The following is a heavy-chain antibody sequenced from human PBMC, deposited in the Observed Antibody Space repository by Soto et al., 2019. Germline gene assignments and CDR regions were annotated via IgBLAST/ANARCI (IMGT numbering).Heavy chain of an antibody. CDR3: ALHYGSGSNYYYYGMDV. CDR2: IIPIFGTA. Sequence: QVQLVQSGAEVKKPGSSVKVSCKASGGTFSSYAISWVRQAPGQGLEWMGGIIPIFGTANYAQKFQGRVTITADESXSXPYMELSSLRSEDTAVYYCALHYGSGSNYYYYGMDVWGQGTTVTVSS. CDR1: GGTFSSYA. V-gene: IGHV1-69*12. D-gene: IGHD3-10*01. J-gene: IGHJ6*02.